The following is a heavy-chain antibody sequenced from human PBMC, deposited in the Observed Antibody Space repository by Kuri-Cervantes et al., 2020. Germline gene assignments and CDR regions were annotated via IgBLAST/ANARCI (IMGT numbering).Heavy chain of an antibody. CDR2: ISSSSSTI. Sequence: GESLKISCAASGFTFSGYSMNWVRQAPGKGLEWVSYISSSSSTIYYADSVKGRFTISRDNAKNSLHLQMNSLRDEDTAVYYCARSPYSSSLDYWGQGTLVTVSS. V-gene: IGHV3-48*02. J-gene: IGHJ4*02. D-gene: IGHD6-13*01. CDR3: ARSPYSSSLDY. CDR1: GFTFSGYS.